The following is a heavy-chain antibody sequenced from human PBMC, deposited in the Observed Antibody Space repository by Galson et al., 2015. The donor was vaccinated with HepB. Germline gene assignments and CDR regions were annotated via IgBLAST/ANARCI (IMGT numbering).Heavy chain of an antibody. J-gene: IGHJ4*02. D-gene: IGHD2-15*01. Sequence: SLRLSCAASGFTFSNAWMSWVRQAPGKGLEWVGRIKSKTDGGTTDYAAPVKGRFTISRDDSKNTLYLQMNSLKTEDTAVYYCTTIVVVVAAEENTFDYWGQGTLVTVSS. CDR2: IKSKTDGGTT. CDR3: TTIVVVVAAEENTFDY. V-gene: IGHV3-15*01. CDR1: GFTFSNAW.